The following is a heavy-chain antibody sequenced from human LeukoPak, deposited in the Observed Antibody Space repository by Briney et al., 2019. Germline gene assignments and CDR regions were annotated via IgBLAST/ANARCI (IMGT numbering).Heavy chain of an antibody. CDR3: AKLRKWLLLEGAFDI. D-gene: IGHD3-22*01. CDR2: ISASGGTT. J-gene: IGHJ3*02. CDR1: GFTFSNYG. Sequence: PGGSLRLSCAASGFTFSNYGISWVRQAPGKGLEWVSAISASGGTTYYADSVKGHFTISRDNSKNTLYLQMNSLSAEDTAVYYCAKLRKWLLLEGAFDIWGQGTMVTVSS. V-gene: IGHV3-23*01.